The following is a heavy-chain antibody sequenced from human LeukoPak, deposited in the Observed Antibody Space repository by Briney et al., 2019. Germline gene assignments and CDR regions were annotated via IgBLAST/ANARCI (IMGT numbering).Heavy chain of an antibody. J-gene: IGHJ4*02. V-gene: IGHV3-23*01. Sequence: GGSLRLSCAASGFTFSSYAMSWVRQAPGKGLEWVSATSGSGGSTYYADSVKGRFTISRDNSKNTLYLQMNSLRAEDTAVYYCAKLSSGWYYFDYWGQGTLVTVSS. CDR2: TSGSGGST. CDR1: GFTFSSYA. CDR3: AKLSSGWYYFDY. D-gene: IGHD6-19*01.